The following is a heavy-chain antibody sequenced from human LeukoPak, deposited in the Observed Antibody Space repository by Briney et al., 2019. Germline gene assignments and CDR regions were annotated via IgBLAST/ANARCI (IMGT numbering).Heavy chain of an antibody. CDR2: INPNSGGT. Sequence: ASVKVSCEASGYTFTDYYMHWVRQAPGQGLEWMGWINPNSGGTNYAQKFQGRVTMTRDTSISTACMELSRLRSDDTAVYYCATVHHRYYDFWSGYYTTNYWGQGTLVTVSS. CDR3: ATVHHRYYDFWSGYYTTNY. V-gene: IGHV1-2*02. D-gene: IGHD3-3*01. CDR1: GYTFTDYY. J-gene: IGHJ4*02.